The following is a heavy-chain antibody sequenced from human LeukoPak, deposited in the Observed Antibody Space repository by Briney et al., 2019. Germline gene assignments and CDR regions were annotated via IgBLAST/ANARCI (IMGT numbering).Heavy chain of an antibody. CDR3: ARFVSGGYEPYYFDY. CDR2: IYPGDSDT. CDR1: GYSFTSYW. J-gene: IGHJ4*02. Sequence: GESLKISCKGSGYSFTSYWIGWVRQMPGKGLEWMGIIYPGDSDTRYSPSFQGQVTISADKSISTAYLQWSSLKASDTAMYYCARFVSGGYEPYYFDYWGQGTLVTVSS. V-gene: IGHV5-51*01. D-gene: IGHD5-12*01.